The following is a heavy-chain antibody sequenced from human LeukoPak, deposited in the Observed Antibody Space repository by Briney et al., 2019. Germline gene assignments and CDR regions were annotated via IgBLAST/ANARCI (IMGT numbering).Heavy chain of an antibody. J-gene: IGHJ4*02. Sequence: SETLSLTCSVSGVSISSYYWSWIRQPAGKGLEWIGRIYTSGSTNYNPSLKSRVTISVDKSKNQFSLKLSSVTAADTAVYYCAREGIAVAGSNYWGQGTLVTVSS. D-gene: IGHD6-19*01. CDR1: GVSISSYY. V-gene: IGHV4-4*07. CDR2: IYTSGST. CDR3: AREGIAVAGSNY.